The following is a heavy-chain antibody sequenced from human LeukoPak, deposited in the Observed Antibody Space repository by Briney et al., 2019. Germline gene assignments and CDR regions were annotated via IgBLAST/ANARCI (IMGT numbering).Heavy chain of an antibody. CDR3: ARLGGWRDYFDY. J-gene: IGHJ4*02. D-gene: IGHD3-16*01. Sequence: SETLSLTCTVSGGPISSHYWSLIPQPTGKGLGWIGYIDYSASTNYNPSIKSRVTISVDTSKNQFFLKLSSVTAADTAGYYCARLGGWRDYFDYWGQGTLVTVSS. CDR1: GGPISSHY. CDR2: IDYSAST. V-gene: IGHV4-59*11.